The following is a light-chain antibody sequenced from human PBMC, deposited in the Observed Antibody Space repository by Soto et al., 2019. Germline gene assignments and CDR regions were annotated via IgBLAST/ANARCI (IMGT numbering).Light chain of an antibody. V-gene: IGKV3-20*01. CDR2: GAS. J-gene: IGKJ1*01. Sequence: EIVLTQSPNSLSLSPGARATLSCRASQSVSSNLAWYQQKPGQAPRLLIYGASSRATGIPDRFSGSGSGTDFTLTISRLEPEDFAVYYCQQYGSSPWAFGQGTKVDIK. CDR3: QQYGSSPWA. CDR1: QSVSSN.